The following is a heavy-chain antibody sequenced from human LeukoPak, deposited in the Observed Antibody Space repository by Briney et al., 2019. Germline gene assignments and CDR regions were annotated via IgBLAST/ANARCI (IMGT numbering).Heavy chain of an antibody. Sequence: AGGSLRLFCAASGFTFSSYWMSWVRQAPGKGLEWVANIKQDGSEKYYVDSVKGRFTISRDNAKNSLYLQMNSLRAEDTAVYYCAKRAPGIAAAGPVDYWGQGTLVTVSS. J-gene: IGHJ4*02. CDR2: IKQDGSEK. CDR1: GFTFSSYW. CDR3: AKRAPGIAAAGPVDY. D-gene: IGHD6-13*01. V-gene: IGHV3-7*01.